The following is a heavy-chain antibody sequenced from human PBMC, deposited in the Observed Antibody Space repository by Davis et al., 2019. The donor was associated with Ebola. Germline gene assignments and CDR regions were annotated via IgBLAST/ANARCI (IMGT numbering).Heavy chain of an antibody. CDR2: INHIGST. J-gene: IGHJ6*02. Sequence: SETLSLTCAVYGGSFSGYYWSWIRQPPGKGLEWIGEINHIGSTNYNPSLKSRVTISVDTSKNQFSLKLSSVTAADTAVYYCARGQASDYGDKYGMDVWGQGTTVTVSS. D-gene: IGHD4-17*01. V-gene: IGHV4-34*01. CDR1: GGSFSGYY. CDR3: ARGQASDYGDKYGMDV.